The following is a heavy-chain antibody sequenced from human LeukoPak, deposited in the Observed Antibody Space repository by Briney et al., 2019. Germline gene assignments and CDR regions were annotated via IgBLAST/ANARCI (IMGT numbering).Heavy chain of an antibody. D-gene: IGHD4-17*01. Sequence: YPGGSLRLSCAGSGFTFNTYAMSWVRQAPGKGLEWVSGITGTGGNTYYADSVKGRFTISRVNSKNTLYLQMNSLRADDTAVYYCAKRRHDYGDYYYMDVWGKGTTVTVSS. V-gene: IGHV3-23*01. CDR1: GFTFNTYA. CDR2: ITGTGGNT. CDR3: AKRRHDYGDYYYMDV. J-gene: IGHJ6*03.